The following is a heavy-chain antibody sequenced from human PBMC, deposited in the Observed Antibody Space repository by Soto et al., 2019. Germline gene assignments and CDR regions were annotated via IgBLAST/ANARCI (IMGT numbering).Heavy chain of an antibody. D-gene: IGHD2-15*01. J-gene: IGHJ4*02. CDR2: LYWDGDK. CDR3: VRRRKRFRENCWGCPCYGGFDQ. V-gene: IGHV2-5*02. Sequence: QITLKESGPTLVEPTQTLTLTCTFSAFSLDTSGASLGWVRQSPGKALEWLALLYWDGDKDYNPSLQYRISITTDTSPNPAVLTIHNDDPEDTATYFCVRRRKRFRENCWGCPCYGGFDQWGQGTLVTVSS. CDR1: AFSLDTSGAS.